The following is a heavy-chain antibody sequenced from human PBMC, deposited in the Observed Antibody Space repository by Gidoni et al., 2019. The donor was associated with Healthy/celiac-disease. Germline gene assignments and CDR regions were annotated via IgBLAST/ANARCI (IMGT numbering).Heavy chain of an antibody. CDR1: GGTFSSYA. J-gene: IGHJ4*02. Sequence: QVQLVQSGAEVKKPGSSVKVSCKASGGTFSSYAISWVRQAPGQGLEWMGGIIPIFGTANYAQKFQGRVTITADESTSTAYMELSSRRSEDTAVYDCARDEMRYYDSSGYYGPYFDYWGQGTLVTVSS. CDR2: IIPIFGTA. D-gene: IGHD3-22*01. CDR3: ARDEMRYYDSSGYYGPYFDY. V-gene: IGHV1-69*01.